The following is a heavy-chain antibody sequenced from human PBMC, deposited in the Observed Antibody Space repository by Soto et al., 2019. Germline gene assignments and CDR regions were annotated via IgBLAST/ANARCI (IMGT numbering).Heavy chain of an antibody. J-gene: IGHJ4*02. CDR2: IWYDGSNK. V-gene: IGHV3-33*01. D-gene: IGHD1-20*01. Sequence: LRLSCAASGFTFSSYGMHWVRQAPGKGLEWVAVIWYDGSNKYYADSVKGRFTISRDNSKNTLYLQMNSLRAEDTAVYYCARDPRLTRTPLYYFDYWGPGTLVTVSS. CDR3: ARDPRLTRTPLYYFDY. CDR1: GFTFSSYG.